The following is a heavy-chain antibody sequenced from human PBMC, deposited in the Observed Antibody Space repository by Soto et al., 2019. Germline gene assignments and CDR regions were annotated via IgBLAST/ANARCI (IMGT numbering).Heavy chain of an antibody. CDR2: INAGNGNT. D-gene: IGHD4-17*01. J-gene: IGHJ3*02. Sequence: GASVKVSCKASGYTFTSYAMHWVRQAPGQRLEWMGWINAGNGNTKHSQKFQGRVTITRDTSASTAYMELSSLRSEDTAVYYCARDPYGGGDDAFDIWGQGTMVTVSS. CDR1: GYTFTSYA. CDR3: ARDPYGGGDDAFDI. V-gene: IGHV1-3*01.